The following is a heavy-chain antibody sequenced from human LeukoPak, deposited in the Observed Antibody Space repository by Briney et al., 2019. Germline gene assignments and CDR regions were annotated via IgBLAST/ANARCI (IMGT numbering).Heavy chain of an antibody. V-gene: IGHV3-74*01. Sequence: GGSLRLSCAASGFTFSTYWMHWVRQAPGKGLVWVSRIDSDGTRTTYADSVKGRFTISRDNAKNTLYLQMNSLRAEDTAVYYCARDAEITMVRGALDYWGQGTLVTVSS. CDR1: GFTFSTYW. CDR2: IDSDGTRT. J-gene: IGHJ4*02. CDR3: ARDAEITMVRGALDY. D-gene: IGHD3-10*01.